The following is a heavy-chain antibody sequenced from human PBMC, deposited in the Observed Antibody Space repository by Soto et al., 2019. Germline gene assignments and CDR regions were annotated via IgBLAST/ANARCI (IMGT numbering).Heavy chain of an antibody. V-gene: IGHV4-59*01. D-gene: IGHD3-22*01. CDR2: IYYSGST. CDR1: GGSISSYY. J-gene: IGHJ4*02. Sequence: SETLSLTCTVSGGSISSYYWSWIRQPPGKGLEWIGYIYYSGSTNYNPSLKSRVTISVDTSKNQFSLKLSSVTAADTAVYYCARGPGSYYYDSSGRGRYYDYWGQGTLDTVSS. CDR3: ARGPGSYYYDSSGRGRYYDY.